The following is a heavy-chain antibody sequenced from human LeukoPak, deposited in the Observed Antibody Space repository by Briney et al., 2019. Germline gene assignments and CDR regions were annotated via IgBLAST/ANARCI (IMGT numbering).Heavy chain of an antibody. V-gene: IGHV3-30*02. CDR2: IRYDGSNK. CDR3: ARDSSIAARLFDY. Sequence: GGSLRLSCAASGFTFSSSGMHWVRQAPGKGLEWVAFIRYDGSNKYYADSVKGRFTISRDNAKNSLYLQMNSLRAEDTAVYYCARDSSIAARLFDYWGQGTLVTVSS. J-gene: IGHJ4*02. D-gene: IGHD6-6*01. CDR1: GFTFSSSG.